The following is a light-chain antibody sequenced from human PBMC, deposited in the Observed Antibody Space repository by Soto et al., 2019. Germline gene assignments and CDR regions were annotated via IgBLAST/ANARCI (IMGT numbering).Light chain of an antibody. CDR2: DAS. CDR3: HQYNSFSPWT. CDR1: QGISSW. V-gene: IGKV1-5*01. Sequence: DIQMTQSTSAVSASVENRVTIXXRASQGISSWLAWYQQKPGKAPNLVXYDASRLKSGVPSRFSGRGSGTEFTLTITSLQLDDFATHDCHQYNSFSPWTFGQGTKVDIK. J-gene: IGKJ1*01.